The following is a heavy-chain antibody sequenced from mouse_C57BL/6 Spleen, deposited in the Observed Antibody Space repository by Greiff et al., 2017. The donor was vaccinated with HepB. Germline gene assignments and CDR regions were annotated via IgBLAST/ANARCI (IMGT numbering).Heavy chain of an antibody. CDR2: IYPGDGDT. D-gene: IGHD4-1*01. CDR3: ASWDDY. V-gene: IGHV1-82*01. Sequence: QVHVKQSGPELVKPGASVKISCKASGYAFSSSWMNWVKQRPGKGLEWIGRIYPGDGDTNYNGKFKGKATLTADKSSSTAYMQLSSLTSEDSAVYFCASWDDYWGQGTTLTVSS. CDR1: GYAFSSSW. J-gene: IGHJ2*01.